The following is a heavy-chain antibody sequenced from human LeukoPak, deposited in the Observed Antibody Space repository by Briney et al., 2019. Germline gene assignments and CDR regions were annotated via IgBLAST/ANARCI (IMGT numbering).Heavy chain of an antibody. V-gene: IGHV4-61*08. D-gene: IGHD6-19*01. CDR3: ARSPYSSGWYGGWAETGGYYYGMDV. CDR2: IYYSGST. J-gene: IGHJ6*02. CDR1: GGSISSGDYY. Sequence: PSETLSLTCTVSGGSISSGDYYWSWIRQPPGKGLEWIGYIYYSGSTNYNPSLKSRVTISVDTSKNQFSLKLSSVTAADTAVYYCARSPYSSGWYGGWAETGGYYYGMDVWGQGTTVTVSS.